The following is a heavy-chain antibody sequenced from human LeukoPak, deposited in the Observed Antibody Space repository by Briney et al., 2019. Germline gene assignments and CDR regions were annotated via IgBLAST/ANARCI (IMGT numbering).Heavy chain of an antibody. J-gene: IGHJ4*02. D-gene: IGHD3-22*01. CDR1: GDSISSSRFY. V-gene: IGHV4-39*07. CDR3: ARVRNDSSGYYYRSFDY. Sequence: SETLSLTCTVSGDSISSSRFYWAWIRQPPGKGLEWIGSVLYTGRTFYNPSLKSRVTISVDTSKNQFSLKLSSVTAADTAVYYCARVRNDSSGYYYRSFDYWGQGTLVTVSS. CDR2: VLYTGRT.